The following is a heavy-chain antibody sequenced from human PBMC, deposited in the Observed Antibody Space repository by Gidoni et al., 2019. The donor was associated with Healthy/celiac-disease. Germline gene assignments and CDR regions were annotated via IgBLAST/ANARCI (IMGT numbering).Heavy chain of an antibody. CDR3: ARDLWRKEGNWFDP. D-gene: IGHD3-10*01. J-gene: IGHJ5*02. CDR1: GFNFSSYS. CDR2: ISSSSSTI. V-gene: IGHV3-48*02. Sequence: EVQLVESGGGLVQPGGSLRLSCAASGFNFSSYSMNWVRQAPGKGLEWVSYISSSSSTIYYADSVKGRFTISRDNAKNSLYLQMNRLRDEDTAVYYCARDLWRKEGNWFDPWGQGTLVTVSS.